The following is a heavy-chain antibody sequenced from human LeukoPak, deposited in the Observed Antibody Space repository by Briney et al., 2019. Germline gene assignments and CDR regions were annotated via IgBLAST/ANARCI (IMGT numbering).Heavy chain of an antibody. Sequence: PGRSLRLSCAASGFTFSSYGMHWVRQAPGKGLEWVAVISYDGSNKYYADSVKGRFTISRDNSKNTLWLQMNSVRAEDTAVYHCARARSWLVFEYGGQGTLVIVSS. CDR1: GFTFSSYG. CDR2: ISYDGSNK. CDR3: ARARSWLVFEY. V-gene: IGHV3-30*03. J-gene: IGHJ4*02. D-gene: IGHD6-19*01.